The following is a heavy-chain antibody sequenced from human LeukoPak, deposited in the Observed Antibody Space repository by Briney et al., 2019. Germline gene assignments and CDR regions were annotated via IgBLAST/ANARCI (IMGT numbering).Heavy chain of an antibody. CDR2: VHLDGRT. CDR1: GGSVTSTNW. Sequence: PSGTLSLTCGVSGGSVTSTNWWTWVRQPPGKGLEWIGEVHLDGRTNYNPSLKSRLTISVDLSENHISLKLTSVTAADTAVYHCAREGGFYRPLDYSGQGTLVTVSS. J-gene: IGHJ4*02. V-gene: IGHV4-4*02. CDR3: AREGGFYRPLDY. D-gene: IGHD3-3*01.